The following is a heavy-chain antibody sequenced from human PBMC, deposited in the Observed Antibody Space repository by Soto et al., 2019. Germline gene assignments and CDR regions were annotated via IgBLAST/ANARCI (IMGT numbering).Heavy chain of an antibody. CDR1: GYTFTGYY. CDR2: INPNSGGT. V-gene: IGHV1-2*04. Sequence: QVQLVQSGAEVKKPGASLKVSCKASGYTFTGYYMHWVRQAPGQGLEWMGWINPNSGGTNPAQKFQGWVTMTRDTSISTASMELSRLRSDDTAVYYCARNPADSSLTDFDYWGQGTLVTVSS. D-gene: IGHD6-13*01. CDR3: ARNPADSSLTDFDY. J-gene: IGHJ4*02.